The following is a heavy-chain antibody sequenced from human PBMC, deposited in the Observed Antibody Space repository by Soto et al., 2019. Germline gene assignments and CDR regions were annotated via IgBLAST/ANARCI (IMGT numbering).Heavy chain of an antibody. Sequence: SETLSLTCAVYGGSFSGYYWSWIRQPPGKGLEWIGEINHSGSTNYNPSLKSRVTISVDTSKNQFSLKLSSVTAADTAVYYCARVYLTVATILIGVRWFDPWGQGTLVTVSS. CDR1: GGSFSGYY. J-gene: IGHJ5*02. D-gene: IGHD5-12*01. CDR3: ARVYLTVATILIGVRWFDP. V-gene: IGHV4-34*01. CDR2: INHSGST.